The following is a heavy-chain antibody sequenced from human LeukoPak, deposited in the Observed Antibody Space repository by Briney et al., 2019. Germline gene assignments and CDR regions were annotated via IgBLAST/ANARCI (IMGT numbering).Heavy chain of an antibody. Sequence: SETLSLTCAVSGGSFSGYYWRWIRQPPGKGLEGIGEINHSGSTNYNPSLKSRVTISVDTSKNQFSLKLSSVTAADTAVYYCARGPRIAVAGRRSWFDPWGQGTLVTVSS. V-gene: IGHV4-34*01. J-gene: IGHJ5*02. CDR2: INHSGST. CDR1: GGSFSGYY. D-gene: IGHD6-19*01. CDR3: ARGPRIAVAGRRSWFDP.